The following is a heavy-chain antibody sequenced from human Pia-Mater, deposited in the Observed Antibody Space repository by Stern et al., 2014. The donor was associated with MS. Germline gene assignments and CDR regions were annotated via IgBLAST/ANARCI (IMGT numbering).Heavy chain of an antibody. CDR2: IWYDGSNK. V-gene: IGHV3-33*01. CDR1: GFTFSSYG. Sequence: VQLVESGGGAVQPGRSLRLSCAASGFTFSSYGMHWVRQTPGKGLEWVAVIWYDGSNKYYADSVKGRFTISRDNSENTLYLQMNSLRAEDTAVYYCARGDSSSPLEFWGQGTLVTVSS. D-gene: IGHD6-6*01. CDR3: ARGDSSSPLEF. J-gene: IGHJ4*02.